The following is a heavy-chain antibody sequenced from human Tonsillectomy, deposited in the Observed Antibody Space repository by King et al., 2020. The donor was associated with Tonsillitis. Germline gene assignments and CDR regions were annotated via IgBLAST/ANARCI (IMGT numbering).Heavy chain of an antibody. CDR1: GFSFSGYD. CDR3: AKGIAVAVFYFDY. CDR2: ISFDGSNK. D-gene: IGHD6-19*01. J-gene: IGHJ4*02. V-gene: IGHV3-30*18. Sequence: VQLVESGGGVVQPGRSLRLSCAASGFSFSGYDMNWVRQAPGKGLEWVAVISFDGSNKYYADSVKGRFIISRDNSKHTQYLQMNSLRAEDTAVYYCAKGIAVAVFYFDYWGQGTLVTVSA.